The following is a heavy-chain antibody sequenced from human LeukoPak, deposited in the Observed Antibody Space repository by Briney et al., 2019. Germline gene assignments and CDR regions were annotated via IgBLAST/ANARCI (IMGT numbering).Heavy chain of an antibody. CDR1: GFTVSYNY. D-gene: IGHD3-3*01. CDR2: IYSDGTI. CDR3: ARDREWFPGY. V-gene: IGHV3-53*01. J-gene: IGHJ4*02. Sequence: TGGSLRLSCAASGFTVSYNYMSWVRQAPGKGLEWVSIIYSDGTIKYADPVKGRFTISRDNSKNTLDLQMNRLRVEDTAVYYCARDREWFPGYWGQGTLVTVSS.